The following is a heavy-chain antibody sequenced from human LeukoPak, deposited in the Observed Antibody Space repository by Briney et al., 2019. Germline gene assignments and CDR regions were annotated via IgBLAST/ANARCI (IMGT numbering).Heavy chain of an antibody. D-gene: IGHD2/OR15-2a*01. V-gene: IGHV3-43*01. CDR1: GFTFDDYT. J-gene: IGHJ4*02. CDR2: ISWDGGRA. CDR3: AKDPGKGNDFLDY. Sequence: GGSLRLSCAASGFTFDDYTMHWVRQAPGKGLEWVSLISWDGGRAYYADSVKGRFTISRDNSKKSLYLQMNSLRTEDTALYYCAKDPGKGNDFLDYWGQGTLVTVSS.